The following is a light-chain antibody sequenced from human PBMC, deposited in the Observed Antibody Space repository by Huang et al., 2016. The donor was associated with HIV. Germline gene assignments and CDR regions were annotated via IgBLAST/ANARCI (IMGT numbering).Light chain of an antibody. CDR2: WAS. CDR3: QQYYSIPLT. V-gene: IGKV4-1*01. CDR1: RSVLYSSKNKNY. Sequence: DIVMTQSPDSLAVSLGERATIDCKSSRSVLYSSKNKNYLAWYQQKPGQPPKLLIHWASTRESGVPDRFSGSGSVTDFTLTISSLQAEDVAVYYCQQYYSIPLTFGGGTKVEIK. J-gene: IGKJ4*01.